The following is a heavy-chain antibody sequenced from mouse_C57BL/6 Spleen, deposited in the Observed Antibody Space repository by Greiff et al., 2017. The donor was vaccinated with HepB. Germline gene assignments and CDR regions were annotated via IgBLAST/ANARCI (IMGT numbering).Heavy chain of an antibody. CDR3: ARGAIYYGNYGDWYFDV. D-gene: IGHD2-1*01. CDR2: IYPGSGCT. V-gene: IGHV1-55*01. Sequence: QVQLQQPGAELVKPGASVKMSCKASGYTFTSYWITWVKQRPGQGLEWIGDIYPGSGCTNYNEKFKSKATLTVDTSSSTAYMQLSSLTSEDSAVYYCARGAIYYGNYGDWYFDVWGTGTTVTVSS. J-gene: IGHJ1*03. CDR1: GYTFTSYW.